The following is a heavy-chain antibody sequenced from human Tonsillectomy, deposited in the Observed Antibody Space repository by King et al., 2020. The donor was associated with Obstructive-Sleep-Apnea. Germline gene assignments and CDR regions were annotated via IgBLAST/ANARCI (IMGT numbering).Heavy chain of an antibody. CDR3: ARVVEYYYESSGYYRDADY. V-gene: IGHV4-39*07. Sequence: QLQESGPGLVKPSETLSLTCTVSGGSISSSSYYWGWIRQPPGKGLEWIGSIYYSGSTYYNPSLKSRVTISVDTSKNQFSLKLSSVTAADTAVYYCARVVEYYYESSGYYRDADYWGQGTLVTVSS. CDR2: IYYSGST. J-gene: IGHJ4*02. CDR1: GGSISSSSYY. D-gene: IGHD3-22*01.